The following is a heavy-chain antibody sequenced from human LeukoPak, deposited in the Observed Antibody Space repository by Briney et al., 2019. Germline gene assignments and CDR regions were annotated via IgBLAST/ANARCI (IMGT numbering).Heavy chain of an antibody. Sequence: SETLSLTCAVYGGSFSGYYWSWIRQPPGKGLEWIGEINHSGSTNYNPSLKSRVTISVDASKNQFSLKLSSVTAADTAVYYCARGLWFGDENPPYFDYWGQGTLVTVSS. D-gene: IGHD3-10*01. CDR2: INHSGST. J-gene: IGHJ4*02. V-gene: IGHV4-34*01. CDR3: ARGLWFGDENPPYFDY. CDR1: GGSFSGYY.